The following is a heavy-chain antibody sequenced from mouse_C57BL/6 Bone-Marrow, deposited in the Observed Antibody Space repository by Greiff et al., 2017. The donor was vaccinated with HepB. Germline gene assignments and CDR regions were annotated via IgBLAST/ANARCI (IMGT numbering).Heavy chain of an antibody. CDR1: GFSLTSYG. D-gene: IGHD5-5*01. CDR2: IWSDGST. Sequence: VQGVESGPGLVAPSQSLSITCTVSGFSLTSYGVHWVRQPPGKGLEWLVVIWSDGSTTYNSALKSRLSISKDNSKSQVFLKMNSLQTDDTAMYYCARHEGGLPYAMDYWGQGTSVTVSS. CDR3: ARHEGGLPYAMDY. V-gene: IGHV2-6-1*01. J-gene: IGHJ4*01.